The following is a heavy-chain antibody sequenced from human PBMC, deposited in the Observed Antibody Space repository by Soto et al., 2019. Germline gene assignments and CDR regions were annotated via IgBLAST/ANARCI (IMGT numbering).Heavy chain of an antibody. CDR3: ARPERGGMDV. V-gene: IGHV3-21*01. Sequence: EVQLVESGGGLVKPGGSPRLSCAASGFTFSSYTMNWVRQAPGKGLEWVSSISSSSSYIYYADSVRGRFTISRDNAKNSLYLQMNSLRAEDTAVYYCARPERGGMDVWGQGTTVTVSS. J-gene: IGHJ6*02. CDR1: GFTFSSYT. CDR2: ISSSSSYI.